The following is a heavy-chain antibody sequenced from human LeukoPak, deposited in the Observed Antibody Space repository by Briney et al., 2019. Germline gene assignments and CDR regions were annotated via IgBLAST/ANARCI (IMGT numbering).Heavy chain of an antibody. J-gene: IGHJ4*02. Sequence: SQTLSLTCTVSGGSISRGGYYWSWIRQHPGKGLEWIGYIYYSGSTSYNPSLKSRATISVDTSKNQFSLKLNSVTAADTAVYYCARDWSLDYWGQGTLVTVSS. V-gene: IGHV4-31*03. CDR1: GGSISRGGYY. CDR3: ARDWSLDY. D-gene: IGHD3-3*01. CDR2: IYYSGST.